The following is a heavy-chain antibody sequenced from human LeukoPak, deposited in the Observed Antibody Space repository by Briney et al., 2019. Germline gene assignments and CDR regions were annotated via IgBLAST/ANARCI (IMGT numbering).Heavy chain of an antibody. V-gene: IGHV3-48*03. Sequence: GGSLRLSCAASGFTFSSYEMNWVRQAPGKGLEWVSYISSSGSTIYHADSVKGRFTISRDNAKNSLYLQMNSLRAEDTAVYYCARGAYYMDVWGKGTTVTVSS. CDR3: ARGAYYMDV. CDR2: ISSSGSTI. J-gene: IGHJ6*03. CDR1: GFTFSSYE.